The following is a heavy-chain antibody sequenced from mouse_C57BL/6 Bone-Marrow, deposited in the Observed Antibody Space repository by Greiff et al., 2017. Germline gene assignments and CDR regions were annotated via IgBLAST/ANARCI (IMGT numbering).Heavy chain of an antibody. V-gene: IGHV5-9-1*02. D-gene: IGHD2-3*01. J-gene: IGHJ2*01. CDR3: TRDWVLFFDY. Sequence: EVQGVEPGEGLVKPGGSLKLSCAASGFTFSSYAMYWVRQTPEKRLEWVAYISSGGDYIYYADTVKGRFTISRDNARNTLYLQMSSLKSEDTTMYYCTRDWVLFFDYWGQGTPLTVSS. CDR1: GFTFSSYA. CDR2: ISSGGDYI.